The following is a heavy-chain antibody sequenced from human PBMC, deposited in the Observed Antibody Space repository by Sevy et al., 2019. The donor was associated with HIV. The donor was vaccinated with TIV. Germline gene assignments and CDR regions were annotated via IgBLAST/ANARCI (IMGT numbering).Heavy chain of an antibody. J-gene: IGHJ3*02. CDR1: GFNFSSSE. Sequence: GGSLRLSCAASGFNFSSSEMNWVRQAPGKGLEWVSYISSSDSTIYYADSVKGRFTISRDNAKNSLYLQMNSLRAEDTAVYYCARDAYYYDSSDPQGEAFDIWGQGTMVTVSS. D-gene: IGHD3-22*01. CDR2: ISSSDSTI. CDR3: ARDAYYYDSSDPQGEAFDI. V-gene: IGHV3-48*03.